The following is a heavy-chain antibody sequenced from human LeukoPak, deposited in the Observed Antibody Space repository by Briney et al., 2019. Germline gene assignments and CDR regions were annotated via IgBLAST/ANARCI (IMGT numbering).Heavy chain of an antibody. D-gene: IGHD4-17*01. CDR1: GFTFSNYN. CDR2: IGSGSNTI. V-gene: IGHV3-48*01. CDR3: ARGSTVTTRPA. J-gene: IGHJ5*02. Sequence: PGGSLRLSCAASGFTFSNYNMNWVRQAPGKGLEWTSYIGSGSNTINYADSVKGRFTISRDNAKNSLYLQMNSLRVEDTAVYYCARGSTVTTRPAWGQGTLVTVSS.